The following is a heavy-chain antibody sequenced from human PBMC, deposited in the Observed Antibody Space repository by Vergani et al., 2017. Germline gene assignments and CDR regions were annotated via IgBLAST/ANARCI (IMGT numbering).Heavy chain of an antibody. J-gene: IGHJ4*02. CDR3: ASTGIAVAGGFDY. V-gene: IGHV4-59*08. D-gene: IGHD6-19*01. Sequence: QLELQESGPGLVKPSETLSLTCTVSGGSISSYYWSWIRQPPGKGLEWIGYIYYSGSTNYNPSLKSRVTISVDTSKNQFSLKLSSVTAADTAVYYCASTGIAVAGGFDYWGQGTLVTVSS. CDR2: IYYSGST. CDR1: GGSISSYY.